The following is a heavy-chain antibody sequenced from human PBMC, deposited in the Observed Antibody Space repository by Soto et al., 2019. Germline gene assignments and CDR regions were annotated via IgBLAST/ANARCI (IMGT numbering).Heavy chain of an antibody. Sequence: SGYLSSCLIHNPGQGLEWMGRIIPILGIANYAQKFQGRVTITADKSTSTAYMELSSLRSEDTAVYYCASDLKRALNAFDIWGQGTMVPVS. CDR1: SGYL. D-gene: IGHD6-25*01. CDR3: ASDLKRALNAFDI. CDR2: IIPILGIA. J-gene: IGHJ3*02. V-gene: IGHV1-69*04.